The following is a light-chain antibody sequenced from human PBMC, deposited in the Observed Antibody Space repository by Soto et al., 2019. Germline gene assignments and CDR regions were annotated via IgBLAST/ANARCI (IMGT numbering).Light chain of an antibody. CDR2: IAS. J-gene: IGKJ1*01. CDR1: QGVSSRY. CDR3: QQYATSSWT. V-gene: IGKV3-20*01. Sequence: EIVLTQSPGTLSLSPGERATLSCRASQGVSSRYLAWYQQRPGQAPRLLIYIASTRASGIPDRFSGSGSGTDFTLTISGLEPEDSAVYYCQQYATSSWTFGQGTKVDIK.